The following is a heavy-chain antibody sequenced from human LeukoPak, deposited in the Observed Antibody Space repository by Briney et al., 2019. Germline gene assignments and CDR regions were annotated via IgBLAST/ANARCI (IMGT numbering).Heavy chain of an antibody. D-gene: IGHD3-10*01. V-gene: IGHV4-30-4*08. CDR2: IYYSGST. CDR1: GGSISRGGYY. J-gene: IGHJ4*02. CDR3: ARDSIVVRGVFDY. Sequence: SETLSLTCTVSGGSISRGGYYWSWIRQHPGKGLEWIGYIYYSGSTYYNPSLKSRVTISVDTSKNQFSLKLSSVTAADTAVYYCARDSIVVRGVFDYWGQGTLVTVSS.